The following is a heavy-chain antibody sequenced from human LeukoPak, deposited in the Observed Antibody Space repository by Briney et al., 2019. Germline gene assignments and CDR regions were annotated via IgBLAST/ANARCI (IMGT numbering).Heavy chain of an antibody. CDR3: AKEVVSRISSWYYFDY. D-gene: IGHD6-13*01. CDR1: GDSFSSNSAA. J-gene: IGHJ4*02. V-gene: IGHV6-1*01. Sequence: SQTLSLTCAISGDSFSSNSAAWNWIRQSPSRGLEWLGRTYYRSKWYNDYAVSVKSRVTINPDTSKNQFSLQLNPVTPEDTAIYYCAKEVVSRISSWYYFDYWGQGTLVTVSS. CDR2: TYYRSKWYN.